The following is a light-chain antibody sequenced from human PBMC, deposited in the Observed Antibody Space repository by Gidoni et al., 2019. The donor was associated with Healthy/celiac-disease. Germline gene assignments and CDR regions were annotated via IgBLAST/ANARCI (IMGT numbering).Light chain of an antibody. CDR3: QAWDSSDVV. Sequence: SYELTQPPSVTVSPGQTASIPCPGDKGGDKCACWYHPKTGQPPVLVIYQGSKRPPGIPERFAGSDSGNTATLTIRGTPVMDEADYYCQAWDSSDVVFGGGTKLTV. CDR2: QGS. CDR1: KGGDKC. V-gene: IGLV3-1*01. J-gene: IGLJ2*01.